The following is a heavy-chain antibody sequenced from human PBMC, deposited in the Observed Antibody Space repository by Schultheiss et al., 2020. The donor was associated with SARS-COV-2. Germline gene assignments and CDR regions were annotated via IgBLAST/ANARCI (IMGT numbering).Heavy chain of an antibody. D-gene: IGHD6-19*01. CDR2: IYSGGST. Sequence: GESLKISCAASGFTVSSNYMSWVRQAPGKGLVWVSVIYSGGSTYYADSVKGRFTISRDNSKNTLYLQMNSLRAEDTAVYYCASTGYSSGYDYWGQGTLVTVSS. V-gene: IGHV3-53*05. CDR3: ASTGYSSGYDY. CDR1: GFTVSSNY. J-gene: IGHJ4*02.